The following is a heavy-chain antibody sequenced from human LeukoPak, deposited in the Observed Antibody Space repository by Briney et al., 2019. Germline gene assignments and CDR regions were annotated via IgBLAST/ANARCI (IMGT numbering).Heavy chain of an antibody. CDR1: GFTFGDYT. D-gene: IGHD3-22*01. CDR3: AREPWIYDSSGYYTGRAFDI. V-gene: IGHV3-49*04. Sequence: GGSLRLSCTASGFTFGDYTMFWVRQAPGKGLEWVGFIRSKAYGGTTEYAASVKGRFTISRDNSKNTLYLQMNSLRAEDTAVYYCAREPWIYDSSGYYTGRAFDIWGQGTMVTVSS. CDR2: IRSKAYGGTT. J-gene: IGHJ3*02.